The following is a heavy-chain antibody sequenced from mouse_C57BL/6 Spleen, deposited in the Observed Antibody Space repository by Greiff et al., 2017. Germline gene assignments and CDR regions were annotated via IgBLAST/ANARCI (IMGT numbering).Heavy chain of an antibody. CDR3: ARSGYSTSWFAY. J-gene: IGHJ3*01. CDR2: INPNYGTT. D-gene: IGHD2-5*01. V-gene: IGHV1-39*01. Sequence: EVKLMESGPELVKPGASVKISCKASGYSFTDYNMNWVKQSNGKSLEWIGVINPNYGTTSYNQKFKGKATLTVDQSSSTAYMQLNSLTSEDSAVYYCARSGYSTSWFAYWGQGTLVTVSA. CDR1: GYSFTDYN.